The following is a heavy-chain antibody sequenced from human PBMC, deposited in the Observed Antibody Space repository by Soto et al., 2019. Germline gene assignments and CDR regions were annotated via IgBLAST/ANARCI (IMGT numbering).Heavy chain of an antibody. Sequence: SQTLSLTCAISGDSVSSNSAAWNWIRQSPSRGLEWLGRTYYRSKWYNDYAVSVKSRITINPDTSKNQFSLQLNSVTPEDTAVHYCARDTYCSGGSCYSGLIDNWFDPWGQGTLVTVSS. J-gene: IGHJ5*02. CDR3: ARDTYCSGGSCYSGLIDNWFDP. CDR1: GDSVSSNSAA. V-gene: IGHV6-1*01. CDR2: TYYRSKWYN. D-gene: IGHD2-15*01.